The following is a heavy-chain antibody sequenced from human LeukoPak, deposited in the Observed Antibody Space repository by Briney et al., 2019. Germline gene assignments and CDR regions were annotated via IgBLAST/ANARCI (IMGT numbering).Heavy chain of an antibody. CDR3: ARGAGGYFDY. CDR1: GFTFSGYA. V-gene: IGHV3-48*03. J-gene: IGHJ4*02. CDR2: ISSSGSSI. Sequence: GGSLRLSCAASGFTFSGYATNWARHAPGKGLEWDSYISSSGSSIYYGDSVKGRFTISRDNAKNSLYLQMSSLRAEDTAVYHCARGAGGYFDYWGQGTLVTVSS. D-gene: IGHD3-10*01.